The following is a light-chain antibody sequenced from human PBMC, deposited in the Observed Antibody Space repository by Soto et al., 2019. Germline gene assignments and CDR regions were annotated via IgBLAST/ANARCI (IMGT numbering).Light chain of an antibody. CDR3: QQRYDWPIT. J-gene: IGKJ5*01. CDR1: QSVSSN. Sequence: EIVMTQSPATLSVSPGEGATLSCRASQSVSSNLAWYQQKPGQAPRLLIYGASTRATGIPARFSGSGSGTDFTLTISSLEPEDFSVYYCQQRYDWPITFGQGTRLEIK. V-gene: IGKV3-15*01. CDR2: GAS.